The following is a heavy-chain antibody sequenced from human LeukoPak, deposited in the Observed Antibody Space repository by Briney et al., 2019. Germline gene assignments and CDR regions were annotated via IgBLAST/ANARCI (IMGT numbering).Heavy chain of an antibody. CDR2: ISYRGNT. CDR1: GGSVTSGSYY. J-gene: IGHJ4*02. D-gene: IGHD3-9*01. V-gene: IGHV4-61*01. Sequence: PETLSLTCSVSGGSVTSGSYYWSWIRQPPGKELEWIGYISYRGNTNYNPSLKSRVTVSADTSKNQFSLKLSSVTAADTAVYYCVRENDWGDFDHWGQGTLVTVSS. CDR3: VRENDWGDFDH.